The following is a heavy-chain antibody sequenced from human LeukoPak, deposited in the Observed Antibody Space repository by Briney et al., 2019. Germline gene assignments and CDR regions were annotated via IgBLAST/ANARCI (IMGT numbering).Heavy chain of an antibody. CDR2: IIPIFGTA. J-gene: IGHJ3*02. V-gene: IGHV1-69*13. CDR3: ARAPSKRPFGALTWGI. D-gene: IGHD1-26*01. CDR1: GGTFSCYA. Sequence: SVKVSCKASGGTFSCYAISWVRQDPGQGLEWMGGIIPIFGTANYAQKFQGRVTITADESTSTAYMELSSLRSEDTAVYYCARAPSKRPFGALTWGIWGQGTMVTVSS.